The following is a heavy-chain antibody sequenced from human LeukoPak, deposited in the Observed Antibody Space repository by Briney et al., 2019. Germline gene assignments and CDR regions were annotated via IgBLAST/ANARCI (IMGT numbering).Heavy chain of an antibody. D-gene: IGHD3-10*01. V-gene: IGHV1-2*02. J-gene: IGHJ4*02. CDR3: ARDSGERGSGSYLIAY. CDR1: GYSFTSYY. Sequence: ASVNVSCKASGYSFTSYYMHWVRQAPGQGLEWMGWINPNSGGTNYAQKFQGSVTMTRDTSISTAYMELSRLRSDDTAVYYCARDSGERGSGSYLIAYWGQGTLVTVSS. CDR2: INPNSGGT.